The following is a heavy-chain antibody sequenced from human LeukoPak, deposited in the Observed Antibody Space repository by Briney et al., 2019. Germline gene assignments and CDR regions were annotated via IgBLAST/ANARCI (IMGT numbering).Heavy chain of an antibody. CDR1: GFTFSNYR. Sequence: PGGSLRLSCEASGFTFSNYRMHWVRQPPGKGLMWVSQISTDGSQTFYAASVKGRFTISRDNAQNTLFLQMDSLRPEDTAVYYCVRSLRSADFWGQGTLVTVSS. CDR3: VRSLRSADF. CDR2: ISTDGSQT. V-gene: IGHV3-74*01. J-gene: IGHJ4*02.